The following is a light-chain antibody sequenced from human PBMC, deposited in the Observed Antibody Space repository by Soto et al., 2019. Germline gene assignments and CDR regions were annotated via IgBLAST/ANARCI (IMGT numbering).Light chain of an antibody. CDR1: QAIRND. J-gene: IGKJ1*01. CDR2: GAS. Sequence: IQMTQSPSSLSASVGHRVTITCRASQAIRNDLGWYQQKPGKAPKVLINGASNLQSGVPSRFSGSGSGTEFTLTISSLQPEDFATYFCLQDYNYPRTFGQGTKVDIE. CDR3: LQDYNYPRT. V-gene: IGKV1-6*02.